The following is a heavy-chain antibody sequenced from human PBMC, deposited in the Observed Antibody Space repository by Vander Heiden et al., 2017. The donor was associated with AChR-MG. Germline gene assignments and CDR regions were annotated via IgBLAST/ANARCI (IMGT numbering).Heavy chain of an antibody. J-gene: IGHJ4*02. CDR1: GGSISRYY. D-gene: IGHD3-3*01. CDR2: IYYSGST. V-gene: IGHV4-59*08. CDR3: ARAGVDHYFDY. Sequence: QVQLQESGPGLVKPSETLSLTCPVPGGSISRYYWSWIRQPPGKGLEWIGYIYYSGSTNYNPSLKSRVTISVDTSKNQFSLKLSSVTAADTAVYYCARAGVDHYFDYWGQGTLVTVSS.